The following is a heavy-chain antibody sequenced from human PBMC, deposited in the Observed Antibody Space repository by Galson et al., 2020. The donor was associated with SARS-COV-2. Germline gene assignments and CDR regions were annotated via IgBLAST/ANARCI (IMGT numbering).Heavy chain of an antibody. D-gene: IGHD7-27*01. CDR1: GYTFTTYG. Sequence: ASVKVSCKASGYTFTTYGITWVRQAPGHGLEWMGWISAYNGDTRYAHKLQDRVTMTTDTSTTTAYVEGRNLRSDDTAVYYCATVRNWGTTVEIWGQGTRVTVSS. J-gene: IGHJ3*02. CDR3: ATVRNWGTTVEI. V-gene: IGHV1-18*04. CDR2: ISAYNGDT.